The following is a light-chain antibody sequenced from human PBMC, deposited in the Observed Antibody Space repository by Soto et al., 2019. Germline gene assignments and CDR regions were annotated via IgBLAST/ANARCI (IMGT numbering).Light chain of an antibody. V-gene: IGLV2-8*01. Sequence: QSVLTQPPSASGSPGQSVTISCTGTSSDVGAYNYVSWYQQHAGKAPKLVIYEVTKRPSGVPDRFSGPKSANTASLTVSGLQAEDEADYYCSSFAASNTWVFGGGTKLTVL. J-gene: IGLJ3*02. CDR1: SSDVGAYNY. CDR2: EVT. CDR3: SSFAASNTWV.